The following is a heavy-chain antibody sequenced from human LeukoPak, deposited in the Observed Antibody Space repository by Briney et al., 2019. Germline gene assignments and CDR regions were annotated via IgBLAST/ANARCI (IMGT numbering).Heavy chain of an antibody. Sequence: GRSLRLSCAASGFTFSSYGMHWVRQAPGKGLEWVAVISYDGSNKYYADSVKGRFTISRDNSKNTLYLQMNSLRAEDTAVYYCAKEERGGFCTNGVCYPGDYWGQGTLVTVSS. CDR3: AKEERGGFCTNGVCYPGDY. CDR1: GFTFSSYG. J-gene: IGHJ4*02. D-gene: IGHD2-8*01. CDR2: ISYDGSNK. V-gene: IGHV3-30*18.